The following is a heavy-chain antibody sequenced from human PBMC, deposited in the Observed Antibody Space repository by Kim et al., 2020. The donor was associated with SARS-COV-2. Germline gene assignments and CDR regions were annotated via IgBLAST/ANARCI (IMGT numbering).Heavy chain of an antibody. Sequence: GNTNDAQKLQGRVTMTTDTSTSTAYMELRSLRSDDTAVYYCARGGALGSSWGQGTLVTVSS. CDR2: GNT. V-gene: IGHV1-18*01. D-gene: IGHD6-13*01. CDR3: ARGGALGSS. J-gene: IGHJ4*02.